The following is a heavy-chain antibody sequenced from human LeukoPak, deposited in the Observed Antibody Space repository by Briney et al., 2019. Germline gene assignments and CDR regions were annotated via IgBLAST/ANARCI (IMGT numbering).Heavy chain of an antibody. V-gene: IGHV4-34*01. CDR1: GGSFSGYY. J-gene: IGHJ4*02. CDR2: INHSGST. D-gene: IGHD3-22*01. Sequence: KPSETLSLTCAVYGGSFSGYYWSWIRQPPGKGLEWIGEINHSGSTNYNPSLKSRVTISVDTSKNQFSLKLSSVTAADTAVYYCARGGYYDSSGYSNWGQGTLVTVSS. CDR3: ARGGYYDSSGYSN.